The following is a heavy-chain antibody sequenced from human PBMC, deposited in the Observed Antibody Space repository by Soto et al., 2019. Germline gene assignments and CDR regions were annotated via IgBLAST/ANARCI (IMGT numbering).Heavy chain of an antibody. CDR3: ARHPTRFDFWSGYKARRTTPSYGMDV. V-gene: IGHV5-51*01. D-gene: IGHD3-3*01. Sequence: XDSLKGFCKCSGYSFTSYWIGLVLQMPGKGLEWMGIIYPGDSDTRYSPSFQGQVTISADKSISTAYLQWSSLKASGTAMYYCARHPTRFDFWSGYKARRTTPSYGMDVWGQGTTVTVSS. CDR1: GYSFTSYW. CDR2: IYPGDSDT. J-gene: IGHJ6*02.